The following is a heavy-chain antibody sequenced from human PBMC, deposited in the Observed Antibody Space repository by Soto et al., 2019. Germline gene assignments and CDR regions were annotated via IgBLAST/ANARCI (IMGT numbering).Heavy chain of an antibody. CDR3: AREYDSSGYGYDAFEI. Sequence: QVQLVESGGGVVQPGRSLRLSCAASGFIFSTYAMHWVRQAPGKWLEWVTFISYDGRNKYYADSVKDRFTISRDNSKTTLYLLMNSLRTEDTAVYYCAREYDSSGYGYDAFEIWGQGTMVTVSS. D-gene: IGHD3-22*01. V-gene: IGHV3-30*04. CDR2: ISYDGRNK. J-gene: IGHJ3*02. CDR1: GFIFSTYA.